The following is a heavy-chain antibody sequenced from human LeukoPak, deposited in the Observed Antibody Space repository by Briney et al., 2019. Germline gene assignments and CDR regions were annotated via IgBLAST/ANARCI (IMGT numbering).Heavy chain of an antibody. CDR1: GFTFSSYE. J-gene: IGHJ5*02. D-gene: IGHD6-19*01. CDR3: ARDRSTRYSSGWYRWFDP. Sequence: GGSLRLSCAASGFTFSSYEMNWVRQAPGEGLEWVSYISSSGSTIYYADSVKGRFTISRDNAKNSLYLQMSSLRAEDTAVYYCARDRSTRYSSGWYRWFDPWGQGTLVTVSS. V-gene: IGHV3-48*03. CDR2: ISSSGSTI.